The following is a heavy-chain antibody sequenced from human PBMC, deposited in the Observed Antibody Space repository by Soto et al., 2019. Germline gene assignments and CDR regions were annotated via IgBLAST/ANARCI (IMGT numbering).Heavy chain of an antibody. CDR3: ASSGEGRGSYYNY. Sequence: QVQLQESGPGLVKPSETLSLTCTVSGGSITSYYWNWIRQPPGKGLEWIGYIYYSGTTNSKSTLKGRVSISVDTSKNQLSLRLSSVTAADTAVYYCASSGEGRGSYYNYWGQGTLVTVSS. CDR1: GGSITSYY. D-gene: IGHD1-26*01. CDR2: IYYSGTT. J-gene: IGHJ4*02. V-gene: IGHV4-59*01.